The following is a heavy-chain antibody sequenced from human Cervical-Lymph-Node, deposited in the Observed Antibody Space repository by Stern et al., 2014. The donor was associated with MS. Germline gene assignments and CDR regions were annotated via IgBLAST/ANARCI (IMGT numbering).Heavy chain of an antibody. CDR1: GGSISSGDYY. CDR2: IFYSGRD. CDR3: ARGITIFGVVKT. D-gene: IGHD3-3*01. Sequence: VQMVESGPGLVKPSQTLCLTCNVSGGSISSGDYYWGWIRQPPGKGLEWVGYIFYSGRDYYTPSLKSRVTISVDTSKNQFSLKLISVTAADTAVYYCARGITIFGVVKTWGQGTLVTVSS. J-gene: IGHJ4*02. V-gene: IGHV4-30-4*01.